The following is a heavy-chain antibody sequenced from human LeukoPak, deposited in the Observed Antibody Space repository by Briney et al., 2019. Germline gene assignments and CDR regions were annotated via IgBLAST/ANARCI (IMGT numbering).Heavy chain of an antibody. J-gene: IGHJ3*02. CDR2: INHSGST. V-gene: IGHV4-34*01. CDR3: ARAPILAVTTRAFDI. CDR1: GGSFSGYY. D-gene: IGHD4-11*01. Sequence: PSETLSLTCAVYGGSFSGYYWSWIRQPPGKGLEWIGEINHSGSTNYNPSLKSRVTISVDTSKNQFSLKLSSVTAADTAVYYCARAPILAVTTRAFDIWGQGTMVTVSS.